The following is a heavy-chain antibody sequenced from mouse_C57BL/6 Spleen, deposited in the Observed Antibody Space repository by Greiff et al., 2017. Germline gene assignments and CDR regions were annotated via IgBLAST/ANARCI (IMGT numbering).Heavy chain of an antibody. CDR3: AMGTGNYFDY. Sequence: QVQLQQPGAELVRPGTSVKLSCKASGYTFTSYWMHWVKQRPGPGLEWIGVIDPSDSYTNYNQKFKGKATLTVDTSSSTAYMQLSSLTSEDSAVYYCAMGTGNYFDYWGQGTTLTVSS. V-gene: IGHV1-59*01. CDR1: GYTFTSYW. D-gene: IGHD4-1*01. J-gene: IGHJ2*01. CDR2: IDPSDSYT.